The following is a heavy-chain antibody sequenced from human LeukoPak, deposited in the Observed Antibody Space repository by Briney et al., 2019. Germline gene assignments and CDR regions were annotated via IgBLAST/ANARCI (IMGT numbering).Heavy chain of an antibody. Sequence: SVKVSCKASGGTFSSYAISWVRQAPGQGLEWMGGIIPIFGTANYAQKFQGRVTITTDESTSTAYMELSSLRSEDTAVYSCAGSPPEIVVVPAAMFGWFDPWGQGTLVTVSS. J-gene: IGHJ5*02. CDR3: AGSPPEIVVVPAAMFGWFDP. V-gene: IGHV1-69*05. CDR1: GGTFSSYA. D-gene: IGHD2-2*01. CDR2: IIPIFGTA.